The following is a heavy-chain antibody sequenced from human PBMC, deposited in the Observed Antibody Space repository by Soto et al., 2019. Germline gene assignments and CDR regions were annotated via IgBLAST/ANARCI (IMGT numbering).Heavy chain of an antibody. V-gene: IGHV4-59*01. CDR2: IYYSGTT. CDR1: GGSISGYY. J-gene: IGHJ4*02. Sequence: PSETLSLTCTVSGGSISGYYWSWIRQPPGKGLEWIGYIYYSGTTSYNPSLNSRVTMSVDTSKNQFSLKVNSVTAADTAVYYCARESYYGSGATVVACWGQGTLVTVSS. CDR3: ARESYYGSGATVVAC. D-gene: IGHD3-10*01.